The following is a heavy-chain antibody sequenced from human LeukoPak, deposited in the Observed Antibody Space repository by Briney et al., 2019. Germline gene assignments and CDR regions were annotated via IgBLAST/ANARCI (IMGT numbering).Heavy chain of an antibody. Sequence: ASVKVSCKASGYTFTGYYMHWVRQAPGQGLEWMGWINPNSGGTNYAQKFQGWVTMTRDTSISTAYMELSRLRSDDTAVYYCARGPYYYDSSGYYSSSTPAGGGAFDIWGQGTMVTVSS. CDR2: INPNSGGT. V-gene: IGHV1-2*04. CDR1: GYTFTGYY. D-gene: IGHD3-22*01. CDR3: ARGPYYYDSSGYYSSSTPAGGGAFDI. J-gene: IGHJ3*02.